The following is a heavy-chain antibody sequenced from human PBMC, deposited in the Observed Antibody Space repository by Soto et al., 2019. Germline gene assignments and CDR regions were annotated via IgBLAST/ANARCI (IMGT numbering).Heavy chain of an antibody. CDR1: GGTFSSYT. Sequence: QVQLVQSGAEVKKPGSSVTVSCKASGGTFSSYTISWVRQAPGQGLEWMGGIIPIFGTANYAQKSQGRVTITAEESTSTAYMELSSLRSEDTAVYYCARGNHRWLQLWYFDLWGRGTLVTVSS. V-gene: IGHV1-69*12. CDR2: IIPIFGTA. CDR3: ARGNHRWLQLWYFDL. J-gene: IGHJ2*01. D-gene: IGHD5-12*01.